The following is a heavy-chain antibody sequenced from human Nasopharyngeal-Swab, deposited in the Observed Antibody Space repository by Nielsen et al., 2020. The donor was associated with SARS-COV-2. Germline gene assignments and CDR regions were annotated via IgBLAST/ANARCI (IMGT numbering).Heavy chain of an antibody. D-gene: IGHD3-3*01. CDR1: GFTFSSYS. J-gene: IGHJ3*02. CDR2: ITSGSSYI. Sequence: GESLKISCAASGFTFSSYSMNWVRQAPGKGLEWVSSITSGSSYIYYADSVKGRFTISRGNAKNSLFLQMNSLRAEDTAVYYCARGYDFRSGSNAFDIWGQGTMVTVSS. CDR3: ARGYDFRSGSNAFDI. V-gene: IGHV3-21*01.